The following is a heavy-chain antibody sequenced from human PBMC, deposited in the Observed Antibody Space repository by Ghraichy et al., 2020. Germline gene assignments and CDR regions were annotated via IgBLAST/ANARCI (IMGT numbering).Heavy chain of an antibody. Sequence: SVKVSCKASGGTFSSYAISWVRQAPGQGLEWMGGIIPIFGTANYAQKFQGRVTITTDESTSTAYMELSSLRSEDTAVYYCARSDAYYYDSSGYYNYYFDYWGQGTLVTVSS. V-gene: IGHV1-69*05. J-gene: IGHJ4*02. CDR3: ARSDAYYYDSSGYYNYYFDY. CDR1: GGTFSSYA. CDR2: IIPIFGTA. D-gene: IGHD3-22*01.